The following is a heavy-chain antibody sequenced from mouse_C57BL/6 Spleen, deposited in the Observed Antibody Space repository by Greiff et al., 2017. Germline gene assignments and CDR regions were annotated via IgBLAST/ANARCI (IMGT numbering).Heavy chain of an antibody. CDR2: IYPGDGDT. CDR3: ARGGYALRKGYFDY. J-gene: IGHJ2*01. CDR1: GYAFSSYW. V-gene: IGHV1-80*01. D-gene: IGHD1-1*01. Sequence: VQLQQSGAELVKPGASVKISCKASGYAFSSYWMNWVKQRPGKGLEWIGQIYPGDGDTNYNGKFKGKATLTADKSSSTAYMQLSSLTSEDSAVYFCARGGYALRKGYFDYWGQGTTLTVSS.